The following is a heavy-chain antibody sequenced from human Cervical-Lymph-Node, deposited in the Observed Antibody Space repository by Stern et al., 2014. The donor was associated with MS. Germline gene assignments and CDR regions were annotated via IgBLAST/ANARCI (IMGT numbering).Heavy chain of an antibody. CDR2: ISFDGNKK. D-gene: IGHD6-19*01. Sequence: VQLVESGGGVVQPGTSLRLSCAASGFTFSTYPMHWVRQAPGKGLEWVAVISFDGNKKYFADSVKGRFTISRDNSKNTMYLQMNSLRDEDTAIYYCARGYSSGWLFLLDYWGQGTLVIVSS. J-gene: IGHJ4*02. CDR1: GFTFSTYP. CDR3: ARGYSSGWLFLLDY. V-gene: IGHV3-30-3*01.